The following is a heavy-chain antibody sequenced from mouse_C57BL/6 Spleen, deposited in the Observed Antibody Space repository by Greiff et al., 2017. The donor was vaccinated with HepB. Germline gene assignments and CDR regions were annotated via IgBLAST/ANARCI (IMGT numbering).Heavy chain of an antibody. J-gene: IGHJ4*01. Sequence: VQLQQSGPVLVKPGASVKMSCKASGYTFTDSYMNWVKQSHGKSLEWIGVINPYNGGTSYNQKFKGKATLTVDKSASTAYMELNSLTSEDSAVYYCAREMVTTVFDYAMDYWGQGTSVTVSS. D-gene: IGHD2-1*01. CDR2: INPYNGGT. CDR1: GYTFTDSY. CDR3: AREMVTTVFDYAMDY. V-gene: IGHV1-19*01.